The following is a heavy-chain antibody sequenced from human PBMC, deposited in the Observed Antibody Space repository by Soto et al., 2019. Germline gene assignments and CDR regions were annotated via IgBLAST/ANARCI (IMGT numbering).Heavy chain of an antibody. CDR2: MNPNSGNT. Sequence: QVQLAQSGAEVKKPGASVKVSCKASGYTFTSYDINWVRQATGQGLEWMGWMNPNSGNTGYAQKFQGRVTMTRNTSISTAYMELSSLRSEDTAVYYCARVILGYCSGGSCYSPYYYYMDVWGKGTTVTVSS. J-gene: IGHJ6*03. D-gene: IGHD2-15*01. CDR3: ARVILGYCSGGSCYSPYYYYMDV. CDR1: GYTFTSYD. V-gene: IGHV1-8*01.